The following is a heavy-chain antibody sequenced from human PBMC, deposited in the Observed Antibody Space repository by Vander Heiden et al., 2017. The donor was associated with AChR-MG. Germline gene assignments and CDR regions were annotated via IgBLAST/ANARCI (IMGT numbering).Heavy chain of an antibody. CDR3: AKLSPYYDSSGFHDAFDI. Sequence: EVQLLESGGGLVQPGGSLRLSCAASGFTCSSCAMSWVRQAPGKGLEWVSAISGSGGSTYYADSVKGRFTISRDNSKNTLYLQMNSLRAEDTAVYYCAKLSPYYDSSGFHDAFDIWGQGTMVTVSS. D-gene: IGHD3-22*01. CDR2: ISGSGGST. CDR1: GFTCSSCA. V-gene: IGHV3-23*01. J-gene: IGHJ3*02.